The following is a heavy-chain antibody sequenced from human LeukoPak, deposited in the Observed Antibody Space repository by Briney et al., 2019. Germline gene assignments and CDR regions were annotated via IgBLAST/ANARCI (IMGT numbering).Heavy chain of an antibody. J-gene: IGHJ4*02. D-gene: IGHD2-15*01. CDR2: ISSTITTI. CDR1: GLRFSGHY. Sequence: GGSLRLSCAASGLRFSGHYMSWIRQAPGKGLEWISYISSTITTIYYADSVKGRFTISRDDAKNSLYLQMSSLRAEDTVVYYCARGDCSATSCYYFDNWGQGTLVTVSS. CDR3: ARGDCSATSCYYFDN. V-gene: IGHV3-11*04.